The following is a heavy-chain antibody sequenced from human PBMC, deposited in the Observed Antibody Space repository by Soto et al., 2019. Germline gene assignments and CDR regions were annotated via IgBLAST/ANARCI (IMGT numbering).Heavy chain of an antibody. CDR2: ISAYNGNT. V-gene: IGHV1-18*01. J-gene: IGHJ3*02. D-gene: IGHD2-15*01. Sequence: QVQLVQSGAEVKKPGASVKVSCKASGYTFTSYGISWVRQAPGQGLEWMGWISAYNGNTNYAQKLQGRVTMTTDTSTSTAYMELRSLRSDDTAVYSCASNVRLPSVYDAFDIWGQGTMVTVSS. CDR3: ASNVRLPSVYDAFDI. CDR1: GYTFTSYG.